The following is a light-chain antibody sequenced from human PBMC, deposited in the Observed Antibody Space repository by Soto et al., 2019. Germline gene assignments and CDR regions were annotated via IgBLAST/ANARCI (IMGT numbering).Light chain of an antibody. CDR1: QTISTY. J-gene: IGKJ5*01. V-gene: IGKV1-39*01. CDR3: QQSYSSPIT. CDR2: AAS. Sequence: DIQMTQSPSSLSASVGDRASITCRASQTISTYLNWYQQKPGKAPKVLIYAASILQGGVPSRFSGGGSGTDFTLTISSLQPEDFATYYCQQSYSSPITFGQGTRLEIK.